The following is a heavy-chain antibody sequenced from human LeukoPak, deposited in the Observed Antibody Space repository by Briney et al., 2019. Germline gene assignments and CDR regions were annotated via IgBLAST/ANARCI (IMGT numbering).Heavy chain of an antibody. J-gene: IGHJ4*02. CDR1: GYIFTSHY. CDR2: VYVGDGRT. V-gene: IGHV1-46*01. Sequence: GASVSVSCKASGYIFTSHYIHWVRLAPGQGLQWMGIVYVGDGRTRYAQEFQGRVTMTWDTPTSTVYMDLSSLKTEDTAVYYCAREMPATFYFDFWGQGTVVTVSS. D-gene: IGHD2/OR15-2a*01. CDR3: AREMPATFYFDF.